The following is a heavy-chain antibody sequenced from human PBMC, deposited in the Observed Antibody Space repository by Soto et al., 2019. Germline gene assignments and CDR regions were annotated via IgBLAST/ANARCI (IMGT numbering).Heavy chain of an antibody. CDR1: GFTFSRYA. CDR3: ARGRVVVVAAAPYFDF. J-gene: IGHJ4*02. Sequence: QVQLVESGGGVVQPGRSLRLSCAASGFTFSRYAMHWVRQAPGKGLEWVAVISYDGSNKYYADSVKVRFTISRDNSKHTLYLQMNSLRAEDTAVYYCARGRVVVVAAAPYFDFWCQGTLGTFSS. V-gene: IGHV3-30-3*01. CDR2: ISYDGSNK. D-gene: IGHD2-2*01.